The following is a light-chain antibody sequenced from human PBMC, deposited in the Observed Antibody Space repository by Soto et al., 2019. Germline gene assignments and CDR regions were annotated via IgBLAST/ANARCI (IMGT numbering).Light chain of an antibody. V-gene: IGKV3-15*01. Sequence: EIVMTQSPATLSVAPGERVTLSCRASQGVSRKLAGYQHKSGQAPRLLISGASTVATGIPARFSGSGSGTEFTLTISSLQSEDCAIYYCQQYHTWPITFGGGTKVEIK. J-gene: IGKJ4*01. CDR3: QQYHTWPIT. CDR1: QGVSRK. CDR2: GAS.